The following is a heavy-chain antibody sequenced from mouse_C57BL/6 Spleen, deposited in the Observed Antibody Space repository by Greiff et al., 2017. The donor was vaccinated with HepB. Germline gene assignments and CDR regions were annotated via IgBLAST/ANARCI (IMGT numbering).Heavy chain of an antibody. D-gene: IGHD2-4*01. J-gene: IGHJ3*01. Sequence: EVQLQESGPGLVKPSQSLSLTCSVTGYSITSGYYWNWIRQFPGNKLEWMGYISYDGSNNYNPSLKNRISITRDTSKNQFFLTLNSVTTEDTATYYCARAIYYDYDYWGQGTLVTVSA. CDR1: GYSITSGYY. CDR2: ISYDGSN. CDR3: ARAIYYDYDY. V-gene: IGHV3-6*01.